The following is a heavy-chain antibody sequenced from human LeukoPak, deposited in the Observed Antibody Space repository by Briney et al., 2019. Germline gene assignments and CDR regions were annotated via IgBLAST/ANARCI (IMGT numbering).Heavy chain of an antibody. CDR2: IYTSGST. Sequence: TLSLTCTVSGGSISSGSYYWSWIRQPAGKGLEWIGRIYTSGSTNYNPSLKSRVTISVDTSKNQFSLKLSSVTAADTAVYYCAREGGVVVTAIPGFDYWGQGTLVAVSS. CDR1: GGSISSGSYY. D-gene: IGHD2-21*02. CDR3: AREGGVVVTAIPGFDY. J-gene: IGHJ4*02. V-gene: IGHV4-61*02.